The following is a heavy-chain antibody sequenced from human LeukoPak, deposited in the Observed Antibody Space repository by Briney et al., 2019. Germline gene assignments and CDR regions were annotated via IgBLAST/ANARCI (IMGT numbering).Heavy chain of an antibody. CDR2: IYYTGST. V-gene: IGHV4-61*01. J-gene: IGHJ4*02. D-gene: IGHD3-22*01. CDR1: GGSVSSGSYY. Sequence: KASETLSLTCTVSGGSVSSGSYYWSWIRQPPGKGLEWIAYIYYTGSTNYNPSLKSRVTMSVDTSKNQFSLKMSYVTAADTAVYYCARGYYDSSGYFHFDYWGQGALVTVSS. CDR3: ARGYYDSSGYFHFDY.